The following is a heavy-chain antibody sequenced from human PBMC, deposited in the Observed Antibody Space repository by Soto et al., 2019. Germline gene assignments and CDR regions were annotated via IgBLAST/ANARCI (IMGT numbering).Heavy chain of an antibody. D-gene: IGHD2-15*01. V-gene: IGHV3-53*01. J-gene: IGHJ4*02. Sequence: GGSLRLSCAASGFTVSSNYMSWVRQAPGKGLEWVSVIYSGGSTYYADSVKGRFTISRDNSKSTLYLQMNSLRAEDTAVYYCARAPYIPAAAFDYWGQGTLVTVSS. CDR3: ARAPYIPAAAFDY. CDR2: IYSGGST. CDR1: GFTVSSNY.